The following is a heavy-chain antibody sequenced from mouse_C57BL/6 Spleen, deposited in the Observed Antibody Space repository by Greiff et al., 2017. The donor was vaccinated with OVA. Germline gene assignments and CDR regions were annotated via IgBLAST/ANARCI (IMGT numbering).Heavy chain of an antibody. CDR2: IDPETGGT. CDR3: TRGWLLRGYFDY. CDR1: GYTFTDYD. D-gene: IGHD2-3*01. Sequence: QVQLKESGAELVRPGASVTLSCKASGYTFTDYDMHWVKQTPVHGLEWIGAIDPETGGTAYNQKFKGKAILTADKSSSTAYMELRSLTSEDSAVYYCTRGWLLRGYFDYWGQGTTLTVSS. J-gene: IGHJ2*01. V-gene: IGHV1-15*01.